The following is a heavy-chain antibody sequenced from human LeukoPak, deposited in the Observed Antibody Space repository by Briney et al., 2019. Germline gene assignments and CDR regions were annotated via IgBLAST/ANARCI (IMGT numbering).Heavy chain of an antibody. D-gene: IGHD3-16*02. Sequence: PGGSLRLSCAASGFTFSSYGMHWVRQAPGKGLEWVSYISPNSGSTIYYADSVKGRFTISRDNAKNSLYLQMNSLSAEDTAVYYCAKDIVAPGLFFDYWGQGTLVTVSS. CDR3: AKDIVAPGLFFDY. CDR2: ISPNSGSTI. J-gene: IGHJ4*02. V-gene: IGHV3-48*04. CDR1: GFTFSSYG.